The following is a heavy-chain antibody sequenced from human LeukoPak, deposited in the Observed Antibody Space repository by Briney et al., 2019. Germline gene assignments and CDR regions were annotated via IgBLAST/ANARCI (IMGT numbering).Heavy chain of an antibody. CDR1: GFTFSSYS. J-gene: IGHJ4*02. V-gene: IGHV3-48*01. D-gene: IGHD3-16*01. Sequence: GGSLRLSCAASGFTFSSYSMNWVRQAPGKGLEWVSYISSSSSTIYYADSVKGRFTISRDNAKNSLYLQMNSLRAEDTAVYYCARSMMGDYVWGSYYDPGFDYWGQGTLVTVSS. CDR2: ISSSSSTI. CDR3: ARSMMGDYVWGSYYDPGFDY.